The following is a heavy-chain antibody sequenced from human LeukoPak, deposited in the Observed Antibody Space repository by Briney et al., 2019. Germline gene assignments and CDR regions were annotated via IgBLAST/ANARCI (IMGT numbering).Heavy chain of an antibody. CDR3: ARGVESSSWYRFHY. CDR2: RNPNSGKT. CDR1: GYTFTNYD. D-gene: IGHD2-2*01. V-gene: IGHV1-8*03. Sequence: ASVKVSCKASGYTFTNYDINWVRQATGQGLEWMGWRNPNSGKTGYAQKFQGRVTLTRNTSISTAYMELSSVRSEDTAVYYCARGVESSSWYRFHYWGQGTLVTVSS. J-gene: IGHJ4*02.